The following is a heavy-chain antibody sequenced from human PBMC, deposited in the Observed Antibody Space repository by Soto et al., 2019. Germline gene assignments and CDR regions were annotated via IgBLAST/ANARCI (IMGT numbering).Heavy chain of an antibody. Sequence: QVQLVESGGGVVQPGRSLRLSCAASGFTFSSYGMHWVRQAPGKGLEWVVVIWYDGSNKYYADSVKGRFTISRDNSKNTLYLQMNSLRAEDTAVYYCASQDGMDVWGQGTTVTVSS. J-gene: IGHJ6*02. V-gene: IGHV3-33*01. CDR2: IWYDGSNK. CDR3: ASQDGMDV. CDR1: GFTFSSYG.